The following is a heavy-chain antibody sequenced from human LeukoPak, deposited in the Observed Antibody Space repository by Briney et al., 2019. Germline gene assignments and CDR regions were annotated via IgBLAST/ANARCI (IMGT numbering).Heavy chain of an antibody. CDR2: ISSSSYI. J-gene: IGHJ4*02. V-gene: IGHV3-21*01. Sequence: GGSLRLSCAASGFTFSSYSMNWVRQAPGKGLEWVSSISSSSYIYYANSVKGRFTISRDNAKNSLYLQMNSLRAEDTAVYYCARSGAYYYDSSGYYSRPFDYWGQGTLVTVSS. CDR3: ARSGAYYYDSSGYYSRPFDY. D-gene: IGHD3-22*01. CDR1: GFTFSSYS.